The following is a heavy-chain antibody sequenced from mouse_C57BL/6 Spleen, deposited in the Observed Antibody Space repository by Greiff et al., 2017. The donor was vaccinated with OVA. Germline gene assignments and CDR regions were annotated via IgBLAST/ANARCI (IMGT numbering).Heavy chain of an antibody. CDR2: INPSNGGT. CDR3: ARSPYYYGSSRYAMDY. V-gene: IGHV1-53*01. D-gene: IGHD1-1*01. Sequence: VKLQQPGTELVKPGASVKLSCKASGYTFTSYWMHWVKQRPGQGLEWIGNINPSNGGTNYNEKFKSKATLTVDKSSSTAYMQLSSLTSEDSAVYYCARSPYYYGSSRYAMDYWGQGTSVTVSS. J-gene: IGHJ4*01. CDR1: GYTFTSYW.